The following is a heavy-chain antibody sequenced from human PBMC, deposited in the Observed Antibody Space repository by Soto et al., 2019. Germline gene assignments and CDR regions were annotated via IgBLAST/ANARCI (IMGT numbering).Heavy chain of an antibody. CDR2: ISTSGDST. Sequence: GGSLRLSCAAAGFTFSSYAMSWVRQAPGKGLEWVSGISTSGDSTYYADSVKGRFTISRDNSKDTLYLQMNSLRAGDTAVYYCAINSRYCSSTSCYADWGQGTLVTVSS. CDR3: AINSRYCSSTSCYAD. J-gene: IGHJ4*02. D-gene: IGHD2-2*01. CDR1: GFTFSSYA. V-gene: IGHV3-23*01.